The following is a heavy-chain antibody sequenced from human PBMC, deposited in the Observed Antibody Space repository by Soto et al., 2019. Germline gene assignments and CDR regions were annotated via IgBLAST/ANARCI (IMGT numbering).Heavy chain of an antibody. V-gene: IGHV1-3*01. CDR1: GYTFTSYT. Sequence: QVQLVQSGAEVKKHGASVKVSCKASGYTFTSYTNHWVRQAPGQRLEWMGWINAGNGNTKYSQKFQRSITITRDTSATTAYMELSSLRSEDTAIYYCAREGRYGDYGDYWGQGTLVTVSS. CDR3: AREGRYGDYGDY. D-gene: IGHD4-17*01. J-gene: IGHJ4*02. CDR2: INAGNGNT.